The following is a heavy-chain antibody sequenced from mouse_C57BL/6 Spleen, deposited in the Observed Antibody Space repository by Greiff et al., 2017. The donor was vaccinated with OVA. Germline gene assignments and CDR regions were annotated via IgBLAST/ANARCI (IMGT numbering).Heavy chain of an antibody. J-gene: IGHJ2*01. CDR1: GYAFSSYW. CDR2: IYPGDGDT. D-gene: IGHD1-1*01. Sequence: QVQLQQSGAELVKPGASVKISCKASGYAFSSYWMNWVKQRPGKGLEWIGQIYPGDGDTNYNGKFKGKATLTADKSSSTAYMQLSSLTSEDSAVYFCAIEGGYYGSSYGGYFDYWGQGTTLTVSS. V-gene: IGHV1-80*01. CDR3: AIEGGYYGSSYGGYFDY.